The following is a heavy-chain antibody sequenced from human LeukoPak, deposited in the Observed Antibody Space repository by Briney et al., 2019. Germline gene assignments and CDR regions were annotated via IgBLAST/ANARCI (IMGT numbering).Heavy chain of an antibody. D-gene: IGHD1-1*01. CDR2: ISGSGGST. CDR3: AKVEGASKASVY. Sequence: GGSLRLSCAASGFTFSSYAMSWVRQAPGKGLEWVSAISGSGGSTNYADSVKGRFTISRDNSKNTLYLQMYSLRAEDTAVYYCAKVEGASKASVYWGRGALVTVSS. J-gene: IGHJ4*02. CDR1: GFTFSSYA. V-gene: IGHV3-23*01.